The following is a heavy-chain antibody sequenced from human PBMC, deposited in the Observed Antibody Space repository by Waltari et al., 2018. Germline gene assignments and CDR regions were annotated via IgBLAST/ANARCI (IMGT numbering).Heavy chain of an antibody. CDR2: IQRAGNGK. V-gene: IGHV3-7*01. Sequence: EVQLVESGGDLVQPGGSLRLSCAASGFTFSSYWMTWVRQAPGRGLGGVANIQRAGNGKYYADSVKGRFTISRDNAKNSLYLQRNSLRAEDTAVYYCARAYSGSYETWGQGTLVTVSS. CDR3: ARAYSGSYET. CDR1: GFTFSSYW. D-gene: IGHD1-26*01. J-gene: IGHJ3*01.